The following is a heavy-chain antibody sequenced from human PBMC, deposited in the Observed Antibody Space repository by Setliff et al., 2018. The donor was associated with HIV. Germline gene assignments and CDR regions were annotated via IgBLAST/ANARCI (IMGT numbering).Heavy chain of an antibody. CDR3: ARASSYYYDSSGYSSYFDY. CDR1: A. CDR2: ISWNSGSI. V-gene: IGHV3-9*01. J-gene: IGHJ4*02. Sequence: AMGWVHQAPXKGLEWVSGISWNSGSIGYADSVKGRFTISRDNAKNTLYLQMNSLRAEDTAVYYCARASSYYYDSSGYSSYFDYWGQGTLVTV. D-gene: IGHD3-22*01.